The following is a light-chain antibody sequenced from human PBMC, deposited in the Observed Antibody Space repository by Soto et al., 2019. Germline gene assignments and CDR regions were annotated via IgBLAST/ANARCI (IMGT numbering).Light chain of an antibody. Sequence: QSVLTQPASVSGSPGQSITISCTGTSSDVGGYNYVSWYQQHPGKAPKLVIYEVSYRPSGAYDRFSGSKSGNTASLTISGLQAEDEADYYCSSYTSGSTLYVFGPGT. CDR3: SSYTSGSTLYV. CDR1: SSDVGGYNY. V-gene: IGLV2-14*01. CDR2: EVS. J-gene: IGLJ1*01.